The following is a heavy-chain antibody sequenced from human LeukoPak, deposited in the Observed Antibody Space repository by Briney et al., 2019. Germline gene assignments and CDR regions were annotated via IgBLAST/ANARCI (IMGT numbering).Heavy chain of an antibody. V-gene: IGHV1-69*05. J-gene: IGHJ3*02. CDR2: IIPIFGTA. CDR1: GGTFSSYA. CDR3: AREDDVLADNAFDI. D-gene: IGHD3-9*01. Sequence: GASVKVSCKASGGTFSSYAISWVRQAPGQGLEWMGGIIPIFGTANYAQKFQGRVTITTDESTSTAYMELSSLRSEDTAVYYCAREDDVLADNAFDIWGQGTMVTVSS.